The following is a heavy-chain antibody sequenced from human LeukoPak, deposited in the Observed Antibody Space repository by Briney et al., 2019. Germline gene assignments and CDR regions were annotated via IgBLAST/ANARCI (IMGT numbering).Heavy chain of an antibody. CDR2: INHSGST. V-gene: IGHV4-34*01. CDR3: ARDGYSSSWPFDY. Sequence: SETLSLTCAVYGGSFSGYYWSWIRQPPGKGLEWIGEINHSGSTNYNPSLESRVTISVDTSKNQFSLKLSSVTAADTAVYYCARDGYSSSWPFDYWGQGTLVTVSS. J-gene: IGHJ4*02. CDR1: GGSFSGYY. D-gene: IGHD6-13*01.